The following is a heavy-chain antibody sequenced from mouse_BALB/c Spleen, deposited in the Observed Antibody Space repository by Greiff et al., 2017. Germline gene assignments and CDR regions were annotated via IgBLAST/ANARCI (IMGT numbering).Heavy chain of an antibody. D-gene: IGHD3-3*01. CDR2: ISSGGSYT. Sequence: EVNVVESGGGLVKPGGSLKLSCAASGFTFSSYAMSWVRQSPEKRLEWVAEISSGGSYTYYPDTVTGRFTISRDNAKNTLYLEMSSLRSEDTAMYYCARDRGGSSWFAYWGQGTLVTVSA. V-gene: IGHV5-9-4*01. CDR3: ARDRGGSSWFAY. J-gene: IGHJ3*01. CDR1: GFTFSSYA.